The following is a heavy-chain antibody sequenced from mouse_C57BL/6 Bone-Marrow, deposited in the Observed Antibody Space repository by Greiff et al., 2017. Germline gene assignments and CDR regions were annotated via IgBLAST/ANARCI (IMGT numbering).Heavy chain of an antibody. V-gene: IGHV1-69*01. CDR2: IDPSDSYT. CDR1: GYTFTSYW. CDR3: ARDTTAYAMDY. Sequence: QVQLQQPGAELVMPGASVKLSCKASGYTFTSYWMHWVKQRPGQGLEWIGEIDPSDSYTNYNQKFKGKSTFTVDKSSSTADMQLSSLTSEDSAVYYWARDTTAYAMDYWGQGTSVTVSS. J-gene: IGHJ4*01. D-gene: IGHD1-2*01.